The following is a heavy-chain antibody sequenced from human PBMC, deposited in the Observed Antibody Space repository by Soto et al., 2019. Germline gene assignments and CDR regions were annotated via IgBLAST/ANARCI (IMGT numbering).Heavy chain of an antibody. V-gene: IGHV4-34*01. CDR1: GGSFSGYY. J-gene: IGHJ4*02. D-gene: IGHD6-13*01. CDR2: INHSGST. CDR3: ARGKGYSSPAYYFDY. Sequence: SETLSLTCAVYGGSFSGYYWSWIRQPPGKGLEWIGEINHSGSTNYNPSLKSRVTISVDTSKNQFSLKLSSVTAADTAVYYCARGKGYSSPAYYFDYWGQGTLVTVSS.